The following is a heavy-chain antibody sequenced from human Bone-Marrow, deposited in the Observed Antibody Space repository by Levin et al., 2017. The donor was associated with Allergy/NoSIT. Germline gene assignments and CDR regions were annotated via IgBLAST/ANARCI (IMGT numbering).Heavy chain of an antibody. V-gene: IGHV4-38-2*01. CDR2: IYHSGST. CDR1: GYSISSGYY. J-gene: IGHJ4*02. CDR3: ARVRSGHYGDYVRRFFDY. Sequence: PSETLSLTCAVSGYSISSGYYWGWIRQPPGKGLEWIGSIYHSGSTYYNPSLKSRVTISVDTSKNQFSLKLSSVTAADTAVYYCARVRSGHYGDYVRRFFDYWGQGTLVTVSS. D-gene: IGHD4-17*01.